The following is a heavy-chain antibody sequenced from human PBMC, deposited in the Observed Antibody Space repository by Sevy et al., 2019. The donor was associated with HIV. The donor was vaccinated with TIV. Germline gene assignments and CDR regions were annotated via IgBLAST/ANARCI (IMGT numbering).Heavy chain of an antibody. CDR1: GFTVSSNY. CDR3: AKNNEEIVDYYYYYYMDV. Sequence: GGSLRLSCAASGFTVSSNYMSWVRQAPGKGLEWVSVIYSGGSTYYADSVKGRFTISRHNSKNTLYLQMNSLRAEDTAVYYCAKNNEEIVDYYYYYYMDVWGKGTTVTVSS. D-gene: IGHD1-1*01. V-gene: IGHV3-53*04. J-gene: IGHJ6*03. CDR2: IYSGGST.